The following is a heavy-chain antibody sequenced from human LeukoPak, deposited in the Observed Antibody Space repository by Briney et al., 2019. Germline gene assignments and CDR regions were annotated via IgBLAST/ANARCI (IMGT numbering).Heavy chain of an antibody. CDR3: ARSRTSLVNYMDV. Sequence: GGSLRLSCAASGFTFSSYSMNWVRQAPGKGLEWVSSISSSSSSYIYYTDSVKGRFTISRDNAKNSLYLQMNSLRAEDTAVYYCARSRTSLVNYMDVWGKGTTVTVSS. V-gene: IGHV3-21*01. D-gene: IGHD3-9*01. CDR2: ISSSSSSYI. CDR1: GFTFSSYS. J-gene: IGHJ6*03.